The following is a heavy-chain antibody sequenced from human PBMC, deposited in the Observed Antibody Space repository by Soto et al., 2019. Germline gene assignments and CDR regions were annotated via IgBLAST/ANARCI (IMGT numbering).Heavy chain of an antibody. J-gene: IGHJ4*01. CDR2: ISYDGSNK. CDR3: ARDGITIFGVVNYLDY. D-gene: IGHD3-3*01. Sequence: GGSLRLSCAASGFTFSSYAMHWVRQAPGKGLEWVAVISYDGSNKYYADSVKGRFTISRDNSKNTLYLQMNSLRAEDTAVYYCARDGITIFGVVNYLDYWGHGTLVTVSS. V-gene: IGHV3-30-3*01. CDR1: GFTFSSYA.